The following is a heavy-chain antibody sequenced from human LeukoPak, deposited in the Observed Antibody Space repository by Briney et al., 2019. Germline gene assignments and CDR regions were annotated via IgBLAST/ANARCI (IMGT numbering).Heavy chain of an antibody. CDR3: AKMDDIAVRRGGYFDH. V-gene: IGHV1-18*01. D-gene: IGHD6-6*01. J-gene: IGHJ4*02. Sequence: ALVKVSCKASGYSFLSYGITWVRQAPGQGLEWMGWISPYGGNTNSTQKFQGRVTMTTDTFTNTAYMELRNLRSDDTAVYYCAKMDDIAVRRGGYFDHWGQGSLVTVSS. CDR2: ISPYGGNT. CDR1: GYSFLSYG.